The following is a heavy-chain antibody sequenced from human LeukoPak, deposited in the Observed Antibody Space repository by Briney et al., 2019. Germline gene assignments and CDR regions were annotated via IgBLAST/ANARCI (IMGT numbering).Heavy chain of an antibody. CDR2: IWADGSQK. CDR3: ARLVYDSDWYADF. J-gene: IGHJ4*02. V-gene: IGHV3-33*01. CDR1: GFSFSTYG. D-gene: IGHD6-19*01. Sequence: GRSLRLSCAASGFSFSTYGMHWVRQAPGKGPEWVAAIWADGSQKYYADSVTGRVTISRDNPKNTLYLQVNSLRAEDTAVYYCARLVYDSDWYADFWGQGTLVTVSS.